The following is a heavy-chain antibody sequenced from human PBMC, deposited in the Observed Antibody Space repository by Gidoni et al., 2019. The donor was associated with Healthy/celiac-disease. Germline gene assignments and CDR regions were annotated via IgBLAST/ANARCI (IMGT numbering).Heavy chain of an antibody. CDR1: GFTFSSYA. J-gene: IGHJ3*02. Sequence: QVQLVESGGGVVQPGRSLRLSCAASGFTFSSYAMHWVRQAPGKGLEWVVVISYDGSNKYYADSVKGRFTISRDNSKNTLYLQMNSLRAEDTAVYYCARALESDSQAAGTIDAFDIWGQGTMVTVSS. V-gene: IGHV3-30-3*01. CDR2: ISYDGSNK. D-gene: IGHD6-13*01. CDR3: ARALESDSQAAGTIDAFDI.